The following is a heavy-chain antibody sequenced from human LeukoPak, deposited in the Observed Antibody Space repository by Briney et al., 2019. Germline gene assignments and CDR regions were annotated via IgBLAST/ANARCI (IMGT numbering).Heavy chain of an antibody. CDR2: LYTTGTT. Sequence: SETLSLTCSVSGASISSCYWSWVRQPAGKRLEWIGRLYTTGTTNYNPSLMSRVTMSVDSSKNQFSLTLTSVTAADTAVYYCVRDGANWEEPNDAFDIWGQGTMVTVSS. V-gene: IGHV4-4*07. CDR3: VRDGANWEEPNDAFDI. J-gene: IGHJ3*02. D-gene: IGHD1-26*01. CDR1: GASISSCY.